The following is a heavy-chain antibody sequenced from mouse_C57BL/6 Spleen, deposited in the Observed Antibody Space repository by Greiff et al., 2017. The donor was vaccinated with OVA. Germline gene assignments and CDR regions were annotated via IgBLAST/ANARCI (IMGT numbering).Heavy chain of an antibody. CDR1: GYTFTNYW. CDR3: ARSASYYFDY. Sequence: VQVVESGAELVRPGTSVKMSCKASGYTFTNYWIGWAKQRPGHGLEWIGDIYPGGGYTNYNEKFKGKATLTADKSSSTAYMQFSSLTSEDSAIYYCARSASYYFDYWGQGTTLTVSS. D-gene: IGHD1-2*01. CDR2: IYPGGGYT. J-gene: IGHJ2*01. V-gene: IGHV1-63*01.